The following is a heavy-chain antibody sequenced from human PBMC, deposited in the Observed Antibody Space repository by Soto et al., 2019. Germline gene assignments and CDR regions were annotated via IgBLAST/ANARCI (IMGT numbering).Heavy chain of an antibody. CDR2: MNPNSGNT. D-gene: IGHD3-3*01. V-gene: IGHV1-8*01. Sequence: ASVKVSCKASGYTLTSYDINWVRQATGQGLEWMGWMNPNSGNTGYAQKFQGRVTMTRNTSIGTAYMELSSLRSEDTAVYYCARAVRIFGDYYMDVWGKGTTVTVSS. J-gene: IGHJ6*03. CDR1: GYTLTSYD. CDR3: ARAVRIFGDYYMDV.